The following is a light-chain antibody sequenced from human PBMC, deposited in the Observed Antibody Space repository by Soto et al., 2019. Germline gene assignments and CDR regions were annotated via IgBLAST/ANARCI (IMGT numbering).Light chain of an antibody. J-gene: IGLJ1*01. Sequence: QSALTQPASVSGSPGQSITISCTGTSSDVGGYNYVSWYQQHPGKAPKLMIYEVSNRPSGVSNRFSGSKSGNTASLTISGLQAEDEADYYCNSYTGSSTLEVFGTGTKLTAL. V-gene: IGLV2-14*01. CDR1: SSDVGGYNY. CDR2: EVS. CDR3: NSYTGSSTLEV.